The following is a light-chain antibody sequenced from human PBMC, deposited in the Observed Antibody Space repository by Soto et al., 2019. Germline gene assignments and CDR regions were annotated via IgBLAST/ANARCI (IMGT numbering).Light chain of an antibody. V-gene: IGKV1-39*01. CDR3: QQSYSTMAT. J-gene: IGKJ1*01. CDR2: AAS. Sequence: DFPMTQSPSSLSASIGDRVTITCRASQSIRTYLNWYQQKPGKAPQLLIYAASRLQSGVPSRFSGSGSGTDITLTISSQQPEDFATYYCQQSYSTMATFGQGTKVEIK. CDR1: QSIRTY.